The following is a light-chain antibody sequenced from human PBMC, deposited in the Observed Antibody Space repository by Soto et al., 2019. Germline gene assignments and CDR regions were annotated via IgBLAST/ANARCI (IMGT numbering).Light chain of an antibody. V-gene: IGKV3-11*01. CDR3: QNRNHEPPGAT. Sequence: EIVLTQSPATLSLSPGDRGTLSCRASQNIDNNIAWYQQKLGQAPRLLIYDASSRATGVPSRFSGSRSGTDFTLTISGLEPEDVATYYCQNRNHEPPGATFGGGTKVEIK. J-gene: IGKJ4*01. CDR2: DAS. CDR1: QNIDNN.